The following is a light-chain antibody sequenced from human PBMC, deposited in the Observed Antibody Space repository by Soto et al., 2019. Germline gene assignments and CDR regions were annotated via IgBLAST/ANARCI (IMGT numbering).Light chain of an antibody. CDR2: KAS. CDR3: QQYDTFSHT. V-gene: IGKV1-5*03. Sequence: DIQMTQSPSTLSAFVGDTVTITCRASQNINNWLAWYQQKPGKAPKLLIYKASSLESGVPSKFSGSVSETEFSLTISGLQPDDFANYYCQQYDTFSHTFGQGTKLEIK. CDR1: QNINNW. J-gene: IGKJ2*01.